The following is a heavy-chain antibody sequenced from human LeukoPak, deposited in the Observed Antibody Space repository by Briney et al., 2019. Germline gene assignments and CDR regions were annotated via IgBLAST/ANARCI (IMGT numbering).Heavy chain of an antibody. CDR3: ARGGWSLDI. Sequence: SEILSLTCAVSGGSISNYYWSWIRQPPGKGLEWIGYIHYSGSTNYNPSLKSRVTISVDTSKNQFSLKLGSVTAADTAVYYCARGGWSLDIWGQGTMVTVSS. V-gene: IGHV4-59*01. D-gene: IGHD2-15*01. CDR1: GGSISNYY. J-gene: IGHJ3*02. CDR2: IHYSGST.